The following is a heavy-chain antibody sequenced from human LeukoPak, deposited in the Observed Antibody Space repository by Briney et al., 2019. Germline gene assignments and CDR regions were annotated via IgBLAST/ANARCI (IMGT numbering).Heavy chain of an antibody. J-gene: IGHJ4*02. V-gene: IGHV3-64D*06. D-gene: IGHD4-23*01. CDR1: GFTFGSYA. Sequence: GGSLRLSCSASGFTFGSYAMHWVRQAPGKGLECVSAITGDGGRTYYADSVKGRFTISRDNSKNTLYLQMSSLRVEGTAVYYCVKDPFYGGNPLYYFDYWGQGTLVTVSS. CDR3: VKDPFYGGNPLYYFDY. CDR2: ITGDGGRT.